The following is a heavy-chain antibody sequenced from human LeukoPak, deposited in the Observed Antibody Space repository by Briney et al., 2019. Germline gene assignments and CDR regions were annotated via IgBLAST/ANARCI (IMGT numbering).Heavy chain of an antibody. V-gene: IGHV4-31*03. CDR2: IYYSGST. Sequence: PSETLSLTCTVSGGSISSGGYYWSWIRQHPGQGLEWIGYIYYSGSTYYNPSLKSRVTISVDTSKNLFALKLSSVTVADTAVYCCAIECDILTGDAGYFDYWGQGTLVTVSS. D-gene: IGHD3-9*01. J-gene: IGHJ4*02. CDR3: AIECDILTGDAGYFDY. CDR1: GGSISSGGYY.